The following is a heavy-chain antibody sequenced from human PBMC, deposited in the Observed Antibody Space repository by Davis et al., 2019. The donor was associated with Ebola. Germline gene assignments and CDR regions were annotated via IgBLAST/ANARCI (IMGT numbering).Heavy chain of an antibody. CDR3: AKAKTTVTTYGDY. CDR2: ISGSGGST. V-gene: IGHV3-23*01. D-gene: IGHD4-17*01. J-gene: IGHJ4*02. Sequence: GGSLRLSCTDSVITFSSYAMTWVRQAPGKGLEWVSAISGSGGSTYYADSVKGRFTISRDNSKNTLYLQMNSLRAEDTAVYYCAKAKTTVTTYGDYWGQGTLVTVSS. CDR1: VITFSSYA.